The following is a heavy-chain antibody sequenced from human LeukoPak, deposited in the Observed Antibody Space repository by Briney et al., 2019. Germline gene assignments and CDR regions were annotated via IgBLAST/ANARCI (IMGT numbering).Heavy chain of an antibody. J-gene: IGHJ4*02. CDR1: GFSLSNFA. CDR2: IIASSGST. V-gene: IGHV3-23*01. D-gene: IGHD5-12*01. CDR3: AKGAYDYVEIGYFDH. Sequence: GGSLRLSCAPSGFSLSNFAMSWVRQAPGKGLEWVSLIIASSGSTVYADSVKGRVTISRDNSKNTLYLQMNNLRAEDTAVYYCAKGAYDYVEIGYFDHWGQGTLVTVSS.